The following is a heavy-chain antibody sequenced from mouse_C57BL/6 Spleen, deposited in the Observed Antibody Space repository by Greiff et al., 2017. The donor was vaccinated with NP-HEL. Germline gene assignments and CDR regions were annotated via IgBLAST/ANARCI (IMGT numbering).Heavy chain of an antibody. V-gene: IGHV1-50*01. CDR2: IDPSDSYT. CDR3: ARSHYDYGFAY. Sequence: QVQLQQPGAELVKPGASVKLSCKASGYTFTSYWMQWVKQRPGQGLEWIGEIDPSDSYTNYNQKFKGKATLTVDKSSSTAYMQLSSLTSEDSAVYYCARSHYDYGFAYWGQGTLVTVSA. D-gene: IGHD2-4*01. CDR1: GYTFTSYW. J-gene: IGHJ3*01.